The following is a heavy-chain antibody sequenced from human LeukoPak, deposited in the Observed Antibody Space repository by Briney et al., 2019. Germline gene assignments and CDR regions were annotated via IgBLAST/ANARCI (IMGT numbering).Heavy chain of an antibody. CDR3: AKGEMARR. CDR2: IIHTGRT. D-gene: IGHD5-24*01. CDR1: GGSFRGFY. Sequence: KTSETLPLTCGVSGGSFRGFYWSWIRQTPGKGLEWIGDIIHTGRTNYNPSLRSRVTISLDTSKNQFSLKLTSVTAADTAVYYCAKGEMARRWGQGTQVIVSS. V-gene: IGHV4-34*01. J-gene: IGHJ4*02.